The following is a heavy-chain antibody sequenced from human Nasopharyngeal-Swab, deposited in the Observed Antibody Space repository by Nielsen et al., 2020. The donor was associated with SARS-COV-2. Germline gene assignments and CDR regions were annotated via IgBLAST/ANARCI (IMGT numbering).Heavy chain of an antibody. J-gene: IGHJ6*02. D-gene: IGHD3-9*01. Sequence: GESLKISCAASGVTFDDYGMNWVRQAPGKGLEWVSGINWNGGSTSYAASVKGRFTISRDNAKNSLYLQMNSLRAEDTAVYYCARADILTGYYDYYYGMDVWGQGTTVTVSS. CDR2: INWNGGST. CDR1: GVTFDDYG. CDR3: ARADILTGYYDYYYGMDV. V-gene: IGHV3-20*04.